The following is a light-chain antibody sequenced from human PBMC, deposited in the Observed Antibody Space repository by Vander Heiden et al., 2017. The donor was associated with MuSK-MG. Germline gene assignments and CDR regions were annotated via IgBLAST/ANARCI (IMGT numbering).Light chain of an antibody. Sequence: DIQMTQSPSSLSASVGDRVTITCRASQSINTYLAWFQQKPGKVPKLLIDGSSTLQSGVPSRFSGSGSGTDFTLTISGLQPGDVATYYCQKDNSAPFTFGHGTKVDIK. CDR1: QSINTY. CDR3: QKDNSAPFT. V-gene: IGKV1-27*01. J-gene: IGKJ3*01. CDR2: GSS.